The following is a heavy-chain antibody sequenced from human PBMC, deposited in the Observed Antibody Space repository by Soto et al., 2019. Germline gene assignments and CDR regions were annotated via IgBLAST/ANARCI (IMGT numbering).Heavy chain of an antibody. CDR1: GFTFSNYA. D-gene: IGHD6-19*01. J-gene: IGHJ4*02. CDR3: AKTPRQWLVYFDY. Sequence: EVQLLESGGGLVQPGGSLRLSCAASGFTFSNYAIAWVRQPPGKGLEWVSGISGSGGTTSYADSVKGRFTISRDNSNDTLHLQMNSLRAEDTAVYYCAKTPRQWLVYFDYWGQGALVTVSS. CDR2: ISGSGGTT. V-gene: IGHV3-23*01.